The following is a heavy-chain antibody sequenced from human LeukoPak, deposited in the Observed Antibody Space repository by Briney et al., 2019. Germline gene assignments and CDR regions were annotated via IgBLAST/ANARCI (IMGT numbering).Heavy chain of an antibody. V-gene: IGHV1-2*02. J-gene: IGHJ3*02. D-gene: IGHD2-2*01. Sequence: ASVKVSCKASGYTFTGYYMHWVRQAPGQGLEWMGWINPNSGNTNYAQKFQERVTITRDMSTSTAYMELSSLRSEDTAVYYCAAEGASPGAFDIWGQGTMVTVSS. CDR1: GYTFTGYY. CDR2: INPNSGNT. CDR3: AAEGASPGAFDI.